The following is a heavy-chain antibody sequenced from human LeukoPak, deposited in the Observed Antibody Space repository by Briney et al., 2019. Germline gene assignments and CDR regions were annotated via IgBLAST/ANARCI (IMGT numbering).Heavy chain of an antibody. CDR1: GYTFASYW. D-gene: IGHD6-19*01. CDR3: ARQIADSSGPIDY. V-gene: IGHV5-51*01. Sequence: GESLKISCKGSGYTFASYWIAWVRQMPGNGLEWMGIICPGDSDTRYSPSFQGQVTISADKSISTAYLQWSSLKASDTAMYYCARQIADSSGPIDYWGQGTPVTVSS. CDR2: ICPGDSDT. J-gene: IGHJ4*02.